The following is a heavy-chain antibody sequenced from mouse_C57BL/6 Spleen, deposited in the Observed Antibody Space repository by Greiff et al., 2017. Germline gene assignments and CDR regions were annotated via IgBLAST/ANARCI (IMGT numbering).Heavy chain of an antibody. CDR1: GYTFTSYW. CDR2: IDPSDSYT. V-gene: IGHV1-50*01. CDR3: ARWASSGYDYYAMDY. J-gene: IGHJ4*01. D-gene: IGHD3-2*02. Sequence: QVQLQQSGAELVKPGASVTLSCKASGYTFTSYWMQWVKQRPGQGLEWIGEIDPSDSYTNYNQKFKGKATLTVDTSSSTAYMQLSSLTSEDSAVYYCARWASSGYDYYAMDYWGQGTSVTVSS.